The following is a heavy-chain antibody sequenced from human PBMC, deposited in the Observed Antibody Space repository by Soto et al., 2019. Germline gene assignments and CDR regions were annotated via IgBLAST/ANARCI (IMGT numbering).Heavy chain of an antibody. Sequence: PAGSLRLSCTASGFTFGDYAMSWVRQAPGKGLEWVGFIRSKAYGGTTEYAASVKGRFTISRDDSKSIAYLQMNSLKTEDTAVYYCTRGSLSGNPYYYYGMDVWGQGTTVTVSS. D-gene: IGHD3-10*01. V-gene: IGHV3-49*04. J-gene: IGHJ6*02. CDR1: GFTFGDYA. CDR3: TRGSLSGNPYYYYGMDV. CDR2: IRSKAYGGTT.